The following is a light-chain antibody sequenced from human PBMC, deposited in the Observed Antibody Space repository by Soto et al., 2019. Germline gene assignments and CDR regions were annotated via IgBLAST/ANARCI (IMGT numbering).Light chain of an antibody. CDR3: QHYNSYSEA. V-gene: IGKV1-5*03. CDR1: QTISSW. J-gene: IGKJ1*01. CDR2: KAS. Sequence: DIQMTQSPSTLSGSVGDRVTITCRASQTISSWLAWYQQKPGKAPKLLIYKASTLKSGVPSRFSVSGSGTEFSLTISSLQTDDFANYYCQHYNSYSEAFGQGTKVELK.